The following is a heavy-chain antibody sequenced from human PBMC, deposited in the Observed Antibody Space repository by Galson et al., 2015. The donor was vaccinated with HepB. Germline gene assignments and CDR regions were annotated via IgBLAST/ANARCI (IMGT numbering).Heavy chain of an antibody. CDR3: ARVVVADEYQLLSSAFDI. CDR2: TYYRSKWYN. CDR1: GDSVSSNSAA. J-gene: IGHJ3*02. Sequence: CAISGDSVSSNSAAWNWIRQSPSRGLEWLGRTYYRSKWYNDYAVSVKSRITINPDTSKNQFSLQLNSVTPEDTAVYYCARVVVADEYQLLSSAFDIWGQGTMVTVSS. V-gene: IGHV6-1*01. D-gene: IGHD2-2*01.